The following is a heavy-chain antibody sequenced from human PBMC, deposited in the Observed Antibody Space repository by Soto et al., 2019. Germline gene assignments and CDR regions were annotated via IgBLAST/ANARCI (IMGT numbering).Heavy chain of an antibody. CDR3: ARGYYDYVWGSYRHPFDY. J-gene: IGHJ4*02. D-gene: IGHD3-16*02. CDR2: INAGNGNT. CDR1: GYTFTSYA. Sequence: GASVKVSCKASGYTFTSYAMHWVRQAPGQRLEWMGWINAGNGNTKYSQKFQGRVTITRDTSASTAYMELSSLRSEDTAVYYCARGYYDYVWGSYRHPFDYWGQGTLVTVSS. V-gene: IGHV1-3*01.